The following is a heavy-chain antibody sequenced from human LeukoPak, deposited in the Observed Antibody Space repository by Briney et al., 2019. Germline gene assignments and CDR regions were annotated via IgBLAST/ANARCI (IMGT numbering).Heavy chain of an antibody. CDR2: MFDTVST. D-gene: IGHD5-18*01. CDR3: ATIKRGSTYGYFDF. J-gene: IGHJ4*02. V-gene: IGHV4-59*11. Sequence: SETLSLTCTVSGASTASHYWTWLRQPPGKELEWIAYMFDTVSTKSNPPLKSRLTLSVDTSKKQLSLRLSSVTAADTAVYYCATIKRGSTYGYFDFWGQGIKVTVSS. CDR1: GASTASHY.